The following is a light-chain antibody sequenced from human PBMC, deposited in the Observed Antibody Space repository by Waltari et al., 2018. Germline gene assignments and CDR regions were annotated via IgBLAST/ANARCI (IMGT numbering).Light chain of an antibody. V-gene: IGKV4-1*01. J-gene: IGKJ2*01. CDR1: QSVLYSSNKENY. CDR3: QQYYSTPYT. CDR2: WAS. Sequence: DIVMTQSPDSLAVSLGERATINCKSSQSVLYSSNKENYLTWYQQKPGQPPKLLFYWASTRESGVPDRFSGSGSGADFTLTISSLQAEDVAVYYCQQYYSTPYTFGQGTRLEIK.